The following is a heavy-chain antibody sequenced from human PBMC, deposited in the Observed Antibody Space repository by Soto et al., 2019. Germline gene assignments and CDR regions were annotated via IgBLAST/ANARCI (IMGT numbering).Heavy chain of an antibody. Sequence: EVQLEESGGGLVQPGGSLRLSCAASGFTFSAYSMNWARQAPGKGLEWISYITASSGTIFYADSVKGRFTISRDNAKNSLYLQMNSLRDEDTAMYYCARDNGMAGSFDPWGQGTLVTVSS. J-gene: IGHJ5*02. D-gene: IGHD2-8*01. CDR3: ARDNGMAGSFDP. CDR2: ITASSGTI. CDR1: GFTFSAYS. V-gene: IGHV3-48*02.